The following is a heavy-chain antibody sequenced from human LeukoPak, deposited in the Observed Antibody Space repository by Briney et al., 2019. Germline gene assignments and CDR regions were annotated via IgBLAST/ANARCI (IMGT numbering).Heavy chain of an antibody. CDR2: ISGSGGST. CDR3: ARGGTMYYGSGNFDY. V-gene: IGHV3-23*01. D-gene: IGHD3-10*01. J-gene: IGHJ4*02. CDR1: GFTLSSYA. Sequence: GGSLRLSCAASGFTLSSYAMSWVRQAPGKGLEWVSAISGSGGSTYYADSVKGRFTISRDNFKNTLYLQMNSLRAEDTAVYSCARGGTMYYGSGNFDYWGQGTLVTVSS.